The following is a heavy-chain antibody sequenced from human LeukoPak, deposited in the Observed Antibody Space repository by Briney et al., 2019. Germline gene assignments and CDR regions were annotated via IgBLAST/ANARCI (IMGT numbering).Heavy chain of an antibody. Sequence: SETLSLTCTVSGGSISSSSYYWGWIRQPPGKGLEWIGSIYYSGSTYYNPSLKSRVTISVDTSMNQFSLKLSSVTAADTAVYYCAGRANWGHHYYYYMDVWGKGTTVTVSS. CDR2: IYYSGST. D-gene: IGHD7-27*01. CDR3: AGRANWGHHYYYYMDV. J-gene: IGHJ6*03. V-gene: IGHV4-39*01. CDR1: GGSISSSSYY.